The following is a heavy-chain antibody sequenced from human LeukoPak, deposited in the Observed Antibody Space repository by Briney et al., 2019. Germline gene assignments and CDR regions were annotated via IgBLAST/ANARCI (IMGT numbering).Heavy chain of an antibody. D-gene: IGHD6-19*01. Sequence: PSETLSLTCTVSGGSISSYYWSWIRQPPGKGLEWIGDIYYSGSTNYNPSLKSRVTISVDTSKNQFSLKLSSVTAADTAVYYCARVGDDSSGWYWNYYYGMDVWGQGTTVTVSS. CDR3: ARVGDDSSGWYWNYYYGMDV. V-gene: IGHV4-59*01. J-gene: IGHJ6*02. CDR2: IYYSGST. CDR1: GGSISSYY.